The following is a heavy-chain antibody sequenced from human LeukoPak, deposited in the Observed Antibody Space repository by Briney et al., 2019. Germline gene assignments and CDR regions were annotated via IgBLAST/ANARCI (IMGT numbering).Heavy chain of an antibody. D-gene: IGHD3-9*01. V-gene: IGHV4-4*07. CDR2: IYTSGST. CDR1: GGSISSYY. Sequence: PSETLSLTCTVSGGSISSYYWSWIRQPAGKGLEWIGRIYTSGSTNYNPSLKSRVTMSVDTSKNQFSLKLSSVTAADTAVYYCARMREYYDILTGYYIDWHFDLWGRGTLVTVSS. J-gene: IGHJ2*01. CDR3: ARMREYYDILTGYYIDWHFDL.